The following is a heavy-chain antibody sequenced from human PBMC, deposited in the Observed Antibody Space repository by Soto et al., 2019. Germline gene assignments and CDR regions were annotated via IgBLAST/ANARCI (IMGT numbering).Heavy chain of an antibody. CDR2: ISSTAGRTS. D-gene: IGHD3-16*02. Sequence: GGSLRLSCATSGFTINTYPRTWIRQAPGKGLEWVSSISSTAGRTSSYADSVKGRFAISRDFSDNTVYLQMNNLRVDDTAVYFCSKGVLSFHYGMEVWGQGITVTVSS. CDR1: GFTINTYP. J-gene: IGHJ6*02. V-gene: IGHV3-23*01. CDR3: SKGVLSFHYGMEV.